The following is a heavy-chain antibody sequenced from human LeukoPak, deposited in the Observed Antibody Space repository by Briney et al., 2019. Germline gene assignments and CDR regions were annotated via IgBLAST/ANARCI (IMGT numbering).Heavy chain of an antibody. CDR1: GESFSGYY. CDR2: INQSGTT. J-gene: IGHJ4*02. CDR3: ARRPRNSGSDDGPPGLDY. Sequence: SETLSLTCAVYGESFSGYYWTWIRQPPGKRLEWIGEINQSGTTNYNLSLKSRVTISVDTSKNQFSLKLSSVTAADTAVYYCARRPRNSGSDDGPPGLDYWGQGNLVTVSS. D-gene: IGHD1-26*01. V-gene: IGHV4-34*01.